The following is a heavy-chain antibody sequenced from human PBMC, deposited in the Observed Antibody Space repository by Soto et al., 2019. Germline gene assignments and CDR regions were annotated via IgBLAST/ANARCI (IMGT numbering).Heavy chain of an antibody. D-gene: IGHD6-6*01. V-gene: IGHV4-61*01. J-gene: IGHJ4*02. CDR1: GGSVSSDNFY. CDR3: AREFSNSPEAFDS. Sequence: QVHLQESGPGQVKPSETLSLICTVSGGSVSSDNFYWCWSRQPPGRGLEWIGYIYYTGSTNYNPSLKSRVTISIDTSRNQFSLKLSSVTAADTAVYYCAREFSNSPEAFDSWGQGSLVTVSS. CDR2: IYYTGST.